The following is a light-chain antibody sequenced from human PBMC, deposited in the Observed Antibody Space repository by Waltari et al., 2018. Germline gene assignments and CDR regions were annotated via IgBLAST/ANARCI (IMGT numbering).Light chain of an antibody. CDR2: QDS. V-gene: IGLV3-1*01. J-gene: IGLJ2*01. CDR1: KLGDKY. Sequence: SYELTQPPSVSVSPGQTASITCSGDKLGDKYACWYQQKPGQVPGRVIYQDSQRHSGILERFSGSNSGNTATLTISGTQAMDEADYYCQAWDSSRVVFGGGTKLTVL. CDR3: QAWDSSRVV.